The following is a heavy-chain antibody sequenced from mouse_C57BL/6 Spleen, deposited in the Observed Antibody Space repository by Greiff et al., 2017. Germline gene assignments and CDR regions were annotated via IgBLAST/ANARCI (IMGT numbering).Heavy chain of an antibody. CDR2: INPSSGYT. J-gene: IGHJ4*01. CDR1: GYTFTSYT. CDR3: ARRDYYGSSWGYAMDY. D-gene: IGHD1-1*01. Sequence: VQLQQSGAELARPGASVKMSCKASGYTFTSYTMHWVKQRPGQGLEWIGYINPSSGYTKYNQKFKDKATLTADKSSSTAYRQLSSLTSEDSAVYYCARRDYYGSSWGYAMDYWGQGASVTVSS. V-gene: IGHV1-4*01.